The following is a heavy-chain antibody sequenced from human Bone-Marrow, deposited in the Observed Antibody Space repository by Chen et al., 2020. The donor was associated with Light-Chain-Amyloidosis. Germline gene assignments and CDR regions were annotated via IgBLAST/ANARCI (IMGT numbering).Heavy chain of an antibody. V-gene: IGHV3-23*01. Sequence: EVQLLDSGGGLAQPGGSLRLSCVASGFTFRTYAMDWVRQAPGKGLEWVSSISGSATGSDTVTWYADAVKGRFTISRDNSKNTLYLQMNSLRVEDTAIYYCGSGKQPNYWGQGTLVTVSS. CDR3: GSGKQPNY. CDR1: GFTFRTYA. D-gene: IGHD6-19*01. CDR2: ISGSATGSDTVT. J-gene: IGHJ4*02.